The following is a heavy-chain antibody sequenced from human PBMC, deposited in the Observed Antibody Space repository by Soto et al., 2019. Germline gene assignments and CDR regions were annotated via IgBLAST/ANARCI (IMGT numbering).Heavy chain of an antibody. CDR1: GFTFSSYS. Sequence: GESLKISCAASGFTFSSYSMNWVRQAPGKGLEWVSSISSSSSYIYYADSVKGRFTISRDNAKNSLYLQMNSLRAEDTAVYYCARIYGSGSPAFDYWGQGTLVTVSS. D-gene: IGHD3-10*01. CDR3: ARIYGSGSPAFDY. CDR2: ISSSSSYI. J-gene: IGHJ4*02. V-gene: IGHV3-21*01.